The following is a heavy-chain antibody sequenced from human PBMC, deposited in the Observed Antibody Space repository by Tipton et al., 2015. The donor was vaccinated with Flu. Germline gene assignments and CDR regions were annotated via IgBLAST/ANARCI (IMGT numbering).Heavy chain of an antibody. CDR2: ISGSGGST. J-gene: IGHJ4*02. CDR1: GFTFSSYA. Sequence: SLRLSCAASGFTFSSYAMSWVRQAPGKGLEWVSAISGSGGSTYYADSVKGRFTISRDNSKNTLYLQMNSLRAEDTAVYYCAKDKSELLYYFDYWGQGTLVTVSS. CDR3: AKDKSELLYYFDY. V-gene: IGHV3-23*01. D-gene: IGHD1-7*01.